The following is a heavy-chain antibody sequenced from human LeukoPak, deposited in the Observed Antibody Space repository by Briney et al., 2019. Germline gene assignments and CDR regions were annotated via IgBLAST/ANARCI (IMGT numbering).Heavy chain of an antibody. Sequence: PSETLSLTCTVSGGSISSYYWSWIRQPPGKGLEWIGNIYYSGSTNYNPSLKSRVTISVDTSKNQFSLKLSSVTAADTAVYYCAREGEGIAVAWDAFDIWGQGTMVTVSS. V-gene: IGHV4-59*01. D-gene: IGHD6-19*01. J-gene: IGHJ3*02. CDR1: GGSISSYY. CDR3: AREGEGIAVAWDAFDI. CDR2: IYYSGST.